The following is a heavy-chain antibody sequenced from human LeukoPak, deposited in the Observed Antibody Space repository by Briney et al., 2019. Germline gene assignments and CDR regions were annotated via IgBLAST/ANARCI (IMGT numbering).Heavy chain of an antibody. Sequence: ASVKVSCKASRYTFTGYYMDWVRQAPGRGLEWMGWSNPNSGGTNYAQKFQGRVTMTRDTSISTAYMELSRLRSDDTAVYYCARAKYYDSSGYYDYWGQGTLVTVSS. CDR2: SNPNSGGT. V-gene: IGHV1-2*02. CDR1: RYTFTGYY. D-gene: IGHD3-22*01. CDR3: ARAKYYDSSGYYDY. J-gene: IGHJ4*02.